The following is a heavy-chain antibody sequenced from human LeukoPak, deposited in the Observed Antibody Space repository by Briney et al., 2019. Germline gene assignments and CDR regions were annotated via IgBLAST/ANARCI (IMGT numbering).Heavy chain of an antibody. CDR3: ARDSSYYESYGRDV. CDR1: GYSFSSYG. D-gene: IGHD3-22*01. CDR2: ISGYNGNL. Sequence: ASVKVSCKASGYSFSSYGISWVRQAPGQRLEWMGWISGYNGNLNYAQKFQGRVSMTADTSTTTAYMELRSLRLDDTAVYFCARDSSYYESYGRDVWAKGPRSPSH. J-gene: IGHJ6*02. V-gene: IGHV1-18*01.